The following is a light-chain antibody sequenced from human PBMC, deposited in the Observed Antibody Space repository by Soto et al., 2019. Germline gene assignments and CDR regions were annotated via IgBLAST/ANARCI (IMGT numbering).Light chain of an antibody. Sequence: EIVLTQSPGTLSLSPGERATLSCRASQSVSSSYLAWYQQKPGQAPRLLIYCASSKATGIPDRFSGSGSGKDFTFTIRILEPEDFAVYYCQHYDRSPITFSQGKRLEI. J-gene: IGKJ5*01. V-gene: IGKV3-20*01. CDR1: QSVSSSY. CDR3: QHYDRSPIT. CDR2: CAS.